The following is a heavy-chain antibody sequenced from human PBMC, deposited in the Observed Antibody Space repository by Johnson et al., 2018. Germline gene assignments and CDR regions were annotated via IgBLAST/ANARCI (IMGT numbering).Heavy chain of an antibody. D-gene: IGHD4-17*01. CDR3: ARHDYGDYGGPRTYGMDV. CDR2: IYPGDSDT. Sequence: VQLVQSGAEVKKPGESLKISCKGSGYSFTSYWIGWVRQMPGKGLEWMGIIYPGDSDTRYSPSFQGQVTISADKSISTAYLQWSSLKASYTAMDYCARHDYGDYGGPRTYGMDVWGQGTTVTVSS. CDR1: GYSFTSYW. V-gene: IGHV5-51*01. J-gene: IGHJ6*02.